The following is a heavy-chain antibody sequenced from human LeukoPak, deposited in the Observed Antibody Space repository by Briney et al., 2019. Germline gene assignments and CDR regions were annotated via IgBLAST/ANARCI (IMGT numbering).Heavy chain of an antibody. J-gene: IGHJ4*02. CDR2: ISSSSYI. D-gene: IGHD1-26*01. CDR3: ARYSGSYYVVPDY. CDR1: GFTFSSYS. Sequence: PGGSLRLSCAASGFTFSSYSMNWVRQAPGKGLEWVSSISSSSYIYYADSVKGRFTISRDNAKNSLYLQMNGLRAEDTAVYYCARYSGSYYVVPDYWGQGTLVTVSS. V-gene: IGHV3-21*01.